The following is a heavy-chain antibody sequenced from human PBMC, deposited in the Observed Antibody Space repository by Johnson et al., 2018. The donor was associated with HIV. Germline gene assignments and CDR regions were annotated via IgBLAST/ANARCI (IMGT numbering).Heavy chain of an antibody. D-gene: IGHD4-23*01. Sequence: EVQLVESGGGLIQPGGSLRLSCAASGFTVSSNYMSWVRQAPGQGLEWVSVIYSGGSTYYADSVKGRCTISRDNSKNTLYLQMDGLRPEDTAVYYCARGAGEAYGGNFRDAFDIWGQGTMVTVSS. CDR1: GFTVSSNY. CDR3: ARGAGEAYGGNFRDAFDI. J-gene: IGHJ3*02. CDR2: IYSGGST. V-gene: IGHV3-66*03.